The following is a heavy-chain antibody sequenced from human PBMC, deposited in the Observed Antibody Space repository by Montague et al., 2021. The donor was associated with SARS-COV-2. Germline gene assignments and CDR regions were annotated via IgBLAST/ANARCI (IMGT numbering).Heavy chain of an antibody. V-gene: IGHV4-59*01. CDR3: ARSRRITIFGVGLSNYYGMDV. Sequence: SETLSLTCTVSGGSISSYYWSWIRQPPGKGLEWIGYIYYSGSTNYNPSLKSRVTISVDTSKNQFSLKLSSVTAADTAVYYCARSRRITIFGVGLSNYYGMDVWSQGTTVTVSS. J-gene: IGHJ6*02. CDR1: GGSISSYY. D-gene: IGHD3-3*01. CDR2: IYYSGST.